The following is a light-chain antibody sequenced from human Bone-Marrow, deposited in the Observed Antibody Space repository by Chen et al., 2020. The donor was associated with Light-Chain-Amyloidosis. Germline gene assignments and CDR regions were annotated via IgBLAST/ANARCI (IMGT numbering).Light chain of an antibody. Sequence: EIVLTQSPATLSLSPGERATLSCRASQSVSSYLAWYQQKPGQAPRLLIYDASNRATGIPARFSGSGSGTDFTLTISSLEPEDFAVYYCQQRSNWPRALTFGGGTKGEIK. CDR3: QQRSNWPRALT. V-gene: IGKV3-11*01. CDR1: QSVSSY. CDR2: DAS. J-gene: IGKJ4*01.